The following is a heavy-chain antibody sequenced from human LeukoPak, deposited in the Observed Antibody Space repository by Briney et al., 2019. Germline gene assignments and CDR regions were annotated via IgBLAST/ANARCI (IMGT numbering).Heavy chain of an antibody. J-gene: IGHJ4*02. V-gene: IGHV1-69*06. CDR1: GGTSSSYA. D-gene: IGHD3-9*01. Sequence: GASVKVSCKASGGTSSSYAISWVRQAPGQGLEWMGGIIPIFGTANYAQKFQGRVTITADKSTSTAYMELSSLRTEDTAVYYCARGGSIGVLRYFDWLFGFDYWGQGTLVTVSS. CDR2: IIPIFGTA. CDR3: ARGGSIGVLRYFDWLFGFDY.